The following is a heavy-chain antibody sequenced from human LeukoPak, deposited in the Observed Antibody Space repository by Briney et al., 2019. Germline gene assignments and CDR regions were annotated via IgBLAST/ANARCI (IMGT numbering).Heavy chain of an antibody. Sequence: GGSLRLSCAASGFTVSSNYMSWVRQAPGKGLEWVSVIYPGGSTYYADSVKGRFTISRDNSKSTLYLQMNSLRVEDTAVYYCTGRGLYSSSWWAFDVWGQGTVVTVSS. CDR2: IYPGGST. CDR3: TGRGLYSSSWWAFDV. J-gene: IGHJ3*01. V-gene: IGHV3-53*01. CDR1: GFTVSSNY. D-gene: IGHD6-13*01.